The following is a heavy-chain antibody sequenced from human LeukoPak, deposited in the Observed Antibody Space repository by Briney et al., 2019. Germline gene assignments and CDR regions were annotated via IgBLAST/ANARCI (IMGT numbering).Heavy chain of an antibody. CDR3: TRVVNGGHFDY. D-gene: IGHD2-8*01. Sequence: SETLSLTCSVSGASINNYYWTWIRQPPGKGLEWIGYVYHTGASGYHPSLKSRVAMSLDTSKNQVSLNLRTVTAADTAVYFCTRVVNGGHFDYWGQGTLVTVSS. J-gene: IGHJ4*02. CDR1: GASINNYY. V-gene: IGHV4-59*01. CDR2: VYHTGAS.